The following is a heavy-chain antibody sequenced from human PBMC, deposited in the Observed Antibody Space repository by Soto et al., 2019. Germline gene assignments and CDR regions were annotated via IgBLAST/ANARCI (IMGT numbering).Heavy chain of an antibody. Sequence: GSLRLSCAASGFTFSSYGMHWVRQAPGKGLEWVAVIWYDGSNKYYADSVKGRFTISRDNSKNTLYLQMNSLRAEDTAVYYCARSPLWFGEFSAGFDYWGQGTLVTVSS. CDR2: IWYDGSNK. CDR1: GFTFSSYG. D-gene: IGHD3-10*01. J-gene: IGHJ4*02. V-gene: IGHV3-33*01. CDR3: ARSPLWFGEFSAGFDY.